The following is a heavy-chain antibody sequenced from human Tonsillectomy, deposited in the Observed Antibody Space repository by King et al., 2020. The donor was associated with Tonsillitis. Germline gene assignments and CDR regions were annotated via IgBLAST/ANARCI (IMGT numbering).Heavy chain of an antibody. Sequence: EVQLVESGGGLVQPGGSLRLSCAASGFTFSSYGMSWVRQAPGKGLEWVSAISGSGGSTYYADSVKGRFTISRDNSKNTLYLQMNSLRAEDTAVYYCAKDKQYGSGSYYNEGIFDYWGQGTLAT. CDR1: GFTFSSYG. D-gene: IGHD3-10*01. J-gene: IGHJ4*02. CDR3: AKDKQYGSGSYYNEGIFDY. CDR2: ISGSGGST. V-gene: IGHV3-23*04.